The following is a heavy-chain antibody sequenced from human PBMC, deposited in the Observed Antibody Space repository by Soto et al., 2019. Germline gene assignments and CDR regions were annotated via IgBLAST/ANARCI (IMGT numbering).Heavy chain of an antibody. J-gene: IGHJ4*02. CDR2: VGAFNGDR. Sequence: QVQLVQSGAEVKKPGASMKVSCRASGYTFRNYGVTWVRQAPGQGLEWMGWVGAFNGDRNYAQKFQGRVTMTTDTSTSTAYMELRSLRSDDTAVYYCARTPGSGSYSSFWGQGTLVTVSA. CDR3: ARTPGSGSYSSF. CDR1: GYTFRNYG. V-gene: IGHV1-18*01. D-gene: IGHD1-26*01.